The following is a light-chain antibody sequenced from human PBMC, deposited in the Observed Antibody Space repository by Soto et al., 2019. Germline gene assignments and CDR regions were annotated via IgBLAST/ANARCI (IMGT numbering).Light chain of an antibody. J-gene: IGLJ1*01. Sequence: QSVLTQPASVSGSPGQSITISCTGTSSDVGGYNYVSWYQQHPGKAPKLIIYDVSERPSGVPDRFSGSKFGNTASLTISGLQAEDEADYSCCSFAGSYTYVFGTGTKLTVL. CDR1: SSDVGGYNY. CDR3: CSFAGSYTYV. CDR2: DVS. V-gene: IGLV2-11*01.